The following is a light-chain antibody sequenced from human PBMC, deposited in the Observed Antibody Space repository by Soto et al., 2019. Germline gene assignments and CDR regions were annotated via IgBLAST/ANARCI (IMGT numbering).Light chain of an antibody. J-gene: IGLJ2*01. CDR2: NTN. CDR1: SSNIGSNT. Sequence: QSVLTQPPSASGTPGQRVTISCSGSSSNIGSNTGSWYQQLPGTAPKLLIYNTNQRPSGVPDRFSGSKSGTSASLAISGLQSEDEADYYCAAWDDSLNGPVFGGGTKLTVL. V-gene: IGLV1-44*01. CDR3: AAWDDSLNGPV.